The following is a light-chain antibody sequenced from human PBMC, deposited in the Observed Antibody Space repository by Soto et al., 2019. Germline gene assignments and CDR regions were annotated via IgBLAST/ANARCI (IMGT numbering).Light chain of an antibody. CDR3: QQRKT. J-gene: IGKJ1*01. V-gene: IGKV3-20*01. CDR2: GAS. Sequence: EIVLTQSPGTLSLSPGERATLSCRASQSVASNSLAWYQQIPGQAPRLVIYGASTRATGIPDRFSGSGSGTEFTLTIIRLEPEDSAVYYCQQRKTFRQGTKVELK. CDR1: QSVASNS.